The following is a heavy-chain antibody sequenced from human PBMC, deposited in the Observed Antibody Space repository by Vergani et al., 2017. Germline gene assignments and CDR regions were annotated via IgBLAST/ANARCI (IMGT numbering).Heavy chain of an antibody. D-gene: IGHD6-13*01. CDR3: ARDRGIAAAGWYFDY. Sequence: VQLVESGGGLVQPGGSLRLSCAASGFTFTSYAMHWVRQAPGQRLEWMGWINAGNGNTKYSQKFQGRVTITRDTSASTAYMELSSLRSEDTAVYYCARDRGIAAAGWYFDYWGQGTLVTVSS. CDR2: INAGNGNT. V-gene: IGHV1-3*01. CDR1: GFTFTSYA. J-gene: IGHJ4*02.